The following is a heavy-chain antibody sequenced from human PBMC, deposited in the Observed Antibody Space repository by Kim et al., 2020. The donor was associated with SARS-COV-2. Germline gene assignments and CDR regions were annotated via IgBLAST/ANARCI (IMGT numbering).Heavy chain of an antibody. CDR3: ARVRSFFGVVRNFDY. Sequence: SETLSLTCTVSGGSISSGGYYWSWIRQHPGKGLEWIVYIYYSGSTYYNPSLKRRVTISVDTSKNQFSLKLSSVTAADTAVYYCARVRSFFGVVRNFDYWGQGTLVTVSS. V-gene: IGHV4-31*03. CDR2: IYYSGST. CDR1: GGSISSGGYY. D-gene: IGHD3-3*01. J-gene: IGHJ4*02.